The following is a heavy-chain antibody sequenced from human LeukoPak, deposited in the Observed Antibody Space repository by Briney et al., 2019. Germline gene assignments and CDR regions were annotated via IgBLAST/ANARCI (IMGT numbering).Heavy chain of an antibody. J-gene: IGHJ6*02. D-gene: IGHD2/OR15-2a*01. CDR1: GGSISSYY. CDR2: IYYSGST. CDR3: ARASGGSTTGYGLLEYYGMDV. Sequence: SETLSLTCTVSGGSISSYYWSWIRQPPGKGLEWIGYIYYSGSTYYNPSLKSRVTISVDTSKNQFSLKLSSVTAADTAVYYCARASGGSTTGYGLLEYYGMDVWGQGTTVTVSS. V-gene: IGHV4-59*08.